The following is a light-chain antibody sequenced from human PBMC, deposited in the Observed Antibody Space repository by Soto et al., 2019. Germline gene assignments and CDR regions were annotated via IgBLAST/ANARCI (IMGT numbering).Light chain of an antibody. J-gene: IGKJ2*01. CDR3: QPGHNWPLT. CDR2: GAS. CDR1: QSISSE. Sequence: EIVMTQSPATLSVSPGESATLSCRASQSISSELAWYQQKPGQPPRLLIYGASTRATGVPARFTGSGSGSDFTLTISELQSEDFAVYYCQPGHNWPLTFGQGTRLEI. V-gene: IGKV3-15*01.